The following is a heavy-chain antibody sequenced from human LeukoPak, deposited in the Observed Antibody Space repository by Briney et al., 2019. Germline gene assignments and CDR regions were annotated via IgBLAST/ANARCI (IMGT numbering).Heavy chain of an antibody. CDR1: GGSISSHY. Sequence: PSDTLSLTCTVSGGSISSHYWSWVRQPPGKGLEWIGNIYDSESTHYKSSLKSRVTISVDTSKNQFSLRLSSVTAADTAVYYCARVLQNYYYLDVWGKGTTVTVS. J-gene: IGHJ6*03. CDR2: IYDSEST. V-gene: IGHV4-59*11. D-gene: IGHD3-3*01. CDR3: ARVLQNYYYLDV.